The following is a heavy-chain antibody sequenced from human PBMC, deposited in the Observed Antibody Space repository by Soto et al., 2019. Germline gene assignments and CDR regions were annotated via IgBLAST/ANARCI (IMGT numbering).Heavy chain of an antibody. CDR2: ISISSSTI. Sequence: GGSLRLSCAASGFTFSTYSMNWVRQAPGKGLEWVSYISISSSTIYYADSVKGRFTISRDNAKNSLHLQMNSLRAEDTAVYYCARRYYNSDAFDIWGQGTMGTVSS. V-gene: IGHV3-48*01. D-gene: IGHD1-1*01. CDR1: GFTFSTYS. J-gene: IGHJ3*02. CDR3: ARRYYNSDAFDI.